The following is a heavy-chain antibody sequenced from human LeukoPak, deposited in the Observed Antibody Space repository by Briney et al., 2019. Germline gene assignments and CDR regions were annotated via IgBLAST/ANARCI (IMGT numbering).Heavy chain of an antibody. CDR1: GYSISSSYY. Sequence: PSETLSLTCTVSGYSISSSYYWSWIRQPPGKGLEWIGYIYYSGSTNYNPSLKSRVTISVDTSKNQFSLKLSSVTAADTAVYYCARDLRNEDYYDSSGVFDPWGQGTLVTVSS. CDR3: ARDLRNEDYYDSSGVFDP. V-gene: IGHV4-61*01. J-gene: IGHJ5*02. D-gene: IGHD3-22*01. CDR2: IYYSGST.